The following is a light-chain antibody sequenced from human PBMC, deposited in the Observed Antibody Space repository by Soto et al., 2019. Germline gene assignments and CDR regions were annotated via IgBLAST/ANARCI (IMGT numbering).Light chain of an antibody. CDR2: DAS. Sequence: AIQLTQSPSSLSASVGDRVTITCRASQGIRSALAWYQQRPGKAPELLIYDASSLQSGVPSRFSGSGSGTELTLTISSLQPEDFATYYCQQFSYRPHLTFGGGTKVEFK. CDR3: QQFSYRPHLT. J-gene: IGKJ4*01. V-gene: IGKV1D-13*01. CDR1: QGIRSA.